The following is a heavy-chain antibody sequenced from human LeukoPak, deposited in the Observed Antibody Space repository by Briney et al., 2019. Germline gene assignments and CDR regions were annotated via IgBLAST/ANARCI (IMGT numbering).Heavy chain of an antibody. J-gene: IGHJ4*02. CDR1: GGSFSSYY. V-gene: IGHV4-59*01. Sequence: SETLSLTCTVSGGSFSSYYWTWIRQPPGKGLEWIGYIDHGGSTNYNPSLRSRVSISSDTSKIQFSLELTSVTAADTAVYYCAREDSSGYYRTPYYFDYWGQGTLVTVSS. D-gene: IGHD3-22*01. CDR3: AREDSSGYYRTPYYFDY. CDR2: IDHGGST.